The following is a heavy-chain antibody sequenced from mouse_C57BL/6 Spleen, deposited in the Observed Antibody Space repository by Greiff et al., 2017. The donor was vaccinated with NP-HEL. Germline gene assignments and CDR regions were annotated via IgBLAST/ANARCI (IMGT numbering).Heavy chain of an antibody. Sequence: QVQLKQSGPGLVQPSQSLSITCTVSGFSLTSYGVHWVRQPPGKGLEWLGVIWSGGSTDYNAAFISRLSISKDNSKSQVFFKMNSLQADDTARYYCATSTGTDYFDYWGQGTTLTVSS. CDR1: GFSLTSYG. D-gene: IGHD4-1*02. V-gene: IGHV2-4*01. CDR2: IWSGGST. J-gene: IGHJ2*01. CDR3: ATSTGTDYFDY.